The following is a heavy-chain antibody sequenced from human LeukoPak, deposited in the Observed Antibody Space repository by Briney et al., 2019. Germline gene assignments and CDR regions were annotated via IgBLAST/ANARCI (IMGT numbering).Heavy chain of an antibody. D-gene: IGHD6-13*01. Sequence: ASVKVSCKSSGYTFTSYGISWVRQAPGQGLEWMGWISAYNGNTNYAQKLQGRVTMTTDTSTSTAHMELRSMRSDDTAVYYCARGYSSSGPPDYWGQGTLVTVSS. CDR2: ISAYNGNT. CDR1: GYTFTSYG. J-gene: IGHJ4*02. CDR3: ARGYSSSGPPDY. V-gene: IGHV1-18*01.